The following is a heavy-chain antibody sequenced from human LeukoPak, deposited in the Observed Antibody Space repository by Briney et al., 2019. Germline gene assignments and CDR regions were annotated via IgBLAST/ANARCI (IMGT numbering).Heavy chain of an antibody. J-gene: IGHJ6*04. CDR3: AELGITMIGGV. V-gene: IGHV3-7*01. CDR1: GFTFSSYW. D-gene: IGHD3-10*02. Sequence: PGGSLRPSCAASGFTFSSYWMSWVRQAPGKGLEWVANIKQDGSEKYYVDSVKGRFTISREKAKNSLYLQMNSLRAEDTAVYYCAELGITMIGGVWGKGTTVTISS. CDR2: IKQDGSEK.